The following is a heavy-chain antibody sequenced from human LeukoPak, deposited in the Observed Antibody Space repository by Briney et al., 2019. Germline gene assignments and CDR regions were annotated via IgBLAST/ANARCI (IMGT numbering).Heavy chain of an antibody. CDR1: GFTFSSYS. J-gene: IGHJ4*02. V-gene: IGHV3-21*01. CDR3: ARETRSSSWYDY. CDR2: ISSSSSYI. Sequence: GGSLRLSCAASGFTFSSYSMNWVRQAPGKGLEWVSSISSSSSYIYYADSVKGRFTISRDNAKNSLYLQMNSLRAEDTAVYYCARETRSSSWYDYWGQGTLVTVSS. D-gene: IGHD6-13*01.